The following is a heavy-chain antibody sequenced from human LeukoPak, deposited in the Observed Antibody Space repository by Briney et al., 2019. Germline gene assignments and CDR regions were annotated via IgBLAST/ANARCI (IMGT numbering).Heavy chain of an antibody. CDR2: INPSVGGT. V-gene: IGHV1-46*03. CDR1: GYGFTSYY. J-gene: IGHJ4*02. D-gene: IGHD3-10*01. CDR3: ARHGSGRYYPAEGRVDY. Sequence: ASVKVSCKAFGYGFTSYYIHWVRQAPGQGLEWMGIINPSVGGTTYARKFQGRVTMTRDTSTSTVYMELSSLRSEDTAVYYSARHGSGRYYPAEGRVDYWGQGTLVTVSS.